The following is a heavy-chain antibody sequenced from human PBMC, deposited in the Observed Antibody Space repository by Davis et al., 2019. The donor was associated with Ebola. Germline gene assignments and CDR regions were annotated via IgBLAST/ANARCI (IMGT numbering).Heavy chain of an antibody. CDR3: ARDRGGGLHSSGWNDY. V-gene: IGHV1-18*01. Sequence: ASVKVSCKASGYTFTSYGISWVRQAPGQGLEWMGWISAYNGNTNYAQKLQGRVTMTTDTSTSTAYMELRSLRSDDTAVYYCARDRGGGLHSSGWNDYWGQGTLVTVSS. D-gene: IGHD6-19*01. CDR1: GYTFTSYG. J-gene: IGHJ4*02. CDR2: ISAYNGNT.